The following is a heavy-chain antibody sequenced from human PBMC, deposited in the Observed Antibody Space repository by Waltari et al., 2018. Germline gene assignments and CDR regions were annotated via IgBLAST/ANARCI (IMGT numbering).Heavy chain of an antibody. J-gene: IGHJ4*02. CDR1: GFTFSSYG. Sequence: QVQLVESGGGVVQPGGSLRLSCAASGFTFSSYGMHWVRQAPGKGLEWVAFIRYDGSNKSYADSVKCRFTISRDNSKNTLYLQMNSLRAEDTAVYYCAKPTDSSGYYPDYWGQGTLVTVSS. CDR2: IRYDGSNK. CDR3: AKPTDSSGYYPDY. V-gene: IGHV3-30*02. D-gene: IGHD3-22*01.